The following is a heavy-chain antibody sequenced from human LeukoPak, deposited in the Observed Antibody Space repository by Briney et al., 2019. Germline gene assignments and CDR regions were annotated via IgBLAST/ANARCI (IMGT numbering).Heavy chain of an antibody. J-gene: IGHJ3*02. Sequence: SETLSLTCTVSGGSISSYYWNWIRQPPGKGLEWIGYIYNSGSTNNNPSLKSRVTISVDTSKKQFSLKLSSVTAADTAVYYCATYSQRIYYDSRRDAFDIWGQGTMVTVSS. CDR2: IYNSGST. CDR1: GGSISSYY. V-gene: IGHV4-59*01. CDR3: ATYSQRIYYDSRRDAFDI. D-gene: IGHD3-22*01.